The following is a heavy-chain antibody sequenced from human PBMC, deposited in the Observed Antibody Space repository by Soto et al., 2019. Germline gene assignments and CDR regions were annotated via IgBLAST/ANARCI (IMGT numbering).Heavy chain of an antibody. Sequence: QVQLVQSGAEVKKPGSSVKVSCKASGGTFSSYTISWVRQAPGQGLEWMGRIIPILGIANYAQKFQGRVTSTADKSTSTAYRELSSLRFEDTAVYYCAMVGITDHDAFDIWGQGTMVTVSS. V-gene: IGHV1-69*02. CDR3: AMVGITDHDAFDI. CDR2: IIPILGIA. J-gene: IGHJ3*02. D-gene: IGHD3-22*01. CDR1: GGTFSSYT.